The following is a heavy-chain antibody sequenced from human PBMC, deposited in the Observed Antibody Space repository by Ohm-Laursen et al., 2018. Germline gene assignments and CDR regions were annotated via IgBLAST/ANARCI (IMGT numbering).Heavy chain of an antibody. CDR2: VSGSGGST. J-gene: IGHJ4*02. CDR3: AKGEGGSGSYYVFDY. CDR1: GFTFSDYA. Sequence: SLRLSCAASGFTFSDYAMSWVRQAPGKGPEWVSAVSGSGGSTYYADSVEGRFTISRDNSKNTLYLQMNNLRAEDTALYYCAKGEGGSGSYYVFDYWGQGTLVTVSS. V-gene: IGHV3-23*01. D-gene: IGHD3-10*01.